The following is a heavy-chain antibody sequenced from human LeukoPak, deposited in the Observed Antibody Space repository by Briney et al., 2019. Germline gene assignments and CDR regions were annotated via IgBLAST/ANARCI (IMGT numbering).Heavy chain of an antibody. CDR1: GFTFTSSA. D-gene: IGHD2-15*01. J-gene: IGHJ6*03. Sequence: GASVKVSCKASGFTFTSSAMQWVRQARGQRLEWIGWIVVGSGNTNYAQKFQERVTITRDMSTSTAYMELSSLRSEDTAVYYCAAGRAGWYYYYMDVWGKGTTVTISS. CDR3: AAGRAGWYYYYMDV. CDR2: IVVGSGNT. V-gene: IGHV1-58*02.